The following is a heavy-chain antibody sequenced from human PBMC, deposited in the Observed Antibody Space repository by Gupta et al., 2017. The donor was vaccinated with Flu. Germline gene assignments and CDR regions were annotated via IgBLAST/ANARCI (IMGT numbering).Heavy chain of an antibody. Sequence: EVQLVESGGGLVQPGGSLKLSCSASGFPFSGSAMPWVRQASGKGLEWVGRIRSKANSYATAYAASVKGRFTISRDDSKNTAYLQMNSLKTEDTAVYYCTRHYGWVFDYWGQGTLVTVSS. CDR3: TRHYGWVFDY. CDR2: IRSKANSYAT. CDR1: GFPFSGSA. J-gene: IGHJ4*02. D-gene: IGHD6-19*01. V-gene: IGHV3-73*01.